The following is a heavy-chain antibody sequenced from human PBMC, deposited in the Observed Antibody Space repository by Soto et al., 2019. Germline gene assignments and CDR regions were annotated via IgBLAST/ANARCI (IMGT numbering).Heavy chain of an antibody. CDR3: ARLVVAVITYYFDS. Sequence: QITLKESGPTLVKPTQTLTLTCTFSGFSLSSSGVGVGWIRQPPGKALEWLTFIYWDDDKRYSPSLKSRLTITKDTSKNQVVLTLTNMDPLDTATYYCARLVVAVITYYFDSWGQGTLLTVSS. CDR1: GFSLSSSGVG. V-gene: IGHV2-5*02. J-gene: IGHJ4*02. CDR2: IYWDDDK. D-gene: IGHD2-15*01.